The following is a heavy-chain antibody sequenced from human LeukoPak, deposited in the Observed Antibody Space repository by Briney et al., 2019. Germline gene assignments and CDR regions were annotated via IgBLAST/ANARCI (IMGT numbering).Heavy chain of an antibody. CDR1: GFTFSSYA. CDR3: ASADY. V-gene: IGHV3-64*01. CDR2: ISHNGGST. Sequence: GGSLRLSCVASGFTFSSYAMNWVRQAPGKGLEYVSAISHNGGSTYYAKSVKGRFTISRDNSKNALYLQMGSLRAEDMAVYYCASADYWGQGTLVTVSS. J-gene: IGHJ4*02.